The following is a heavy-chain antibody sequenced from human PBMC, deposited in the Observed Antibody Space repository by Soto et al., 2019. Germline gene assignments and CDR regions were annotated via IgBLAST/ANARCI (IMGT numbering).Heavy chain of an antibody. J-gene: IGHJ4*02. D-gene: IGHD3-22*01. CDR2: ISSSSSYI. CDR1: GFTFSSYS. CDR3: DY. V-gene: IGHV3-21*01. Sequence: VGSLRLSCAASGFTFSSYSMNWVRQAPGKGLEWVSSISSSSSYIYYADSVKGRFTISRDNTAVYYCARLHITMIVVAPLAGVDYWGQGTLVTVSS.